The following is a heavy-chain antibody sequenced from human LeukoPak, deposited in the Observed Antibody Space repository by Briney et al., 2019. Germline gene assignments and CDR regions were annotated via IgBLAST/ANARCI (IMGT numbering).Heavy chain of an antibody. Sequence: PGGSLRLSCAASGFTFSSYSMNWVRQAPGKGLEWVSSISSSSSYIYYADSVKGRFTISRDNAKNSLYLQMNSPRAEDTAVYYCARDRRDRGAYYFDYWGQGTLVTVSS. CDR3: ARDRRDRGAYYFDY. J-gene: IGHJ4*02. D-gene: IGHD5-24*01. V-gene: IGHV3-21*01. CDR1: GFTFSSYS. CDR2: ISSSSSYI.